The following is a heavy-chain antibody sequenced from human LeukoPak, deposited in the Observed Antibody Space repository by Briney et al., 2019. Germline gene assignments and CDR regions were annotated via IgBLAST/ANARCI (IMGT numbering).Heavy chain of an antibody. D-gene: IGHD3-22*01. J-gene: IGHJ4*02. CDR2: INHSGST. V-gene: IGHV4-34*01. CDR3: ARGYYDSSGYVAYFDY. Sequence: SETLSLTCAVYGGSFSGYYWSWIRQPPGKGLEWIGEINHSGSTNYNPSLKSRVTISVDTSKNQFSLKLSSVTAADTALYYCARGYYDSSGYVAYFDYWGQGTLVTVSS. CDR1: GGSFSGYY.